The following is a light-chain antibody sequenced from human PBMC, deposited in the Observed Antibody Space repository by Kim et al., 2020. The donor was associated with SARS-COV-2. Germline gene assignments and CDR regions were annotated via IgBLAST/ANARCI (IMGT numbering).Light chain of an antibody. J-gene: IGKJ1*01. Sequence: SRGERATISCRASQSVSSNLAWYQQKPGQAPRLLIYGASTRANGIPARFSGSGSGTEFTLTISSLQSEDFAVYYCQQYNNWPPWTCGQGTKVDIK. CDR2: GAS. V-gene: IGKV3-15*01. CDR3: QQYNNWPPWT. CDR1: QSVSSN.